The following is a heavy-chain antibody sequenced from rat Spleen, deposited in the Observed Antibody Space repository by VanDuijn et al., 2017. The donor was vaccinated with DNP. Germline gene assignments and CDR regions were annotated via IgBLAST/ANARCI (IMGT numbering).Heavy chain of an antibody. CDR1: GYSITSNY. J-gene: IGHJ2*01. CDR3: ARWTRYFDY. Sequence: EVQLQESGPGLVKPAQSLSLTCSVTGYSITSNYWAWIRKFPGNKMEWMGYISYSGSTSYNPSLKSRLSITRDTSKNHFLLHLNSVTTEDTATYYCARWTRYFDYWGQGIMVTVSS. V-gene: IGHV3-1*01. CDR2: ISYSGST. D-gene: IGHD1-7*01.